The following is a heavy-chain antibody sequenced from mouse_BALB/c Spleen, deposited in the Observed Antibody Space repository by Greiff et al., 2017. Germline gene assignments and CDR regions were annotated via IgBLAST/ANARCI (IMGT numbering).Heavy chain of an antibody. Sequence: EVQLVESGGGLVQPGGSLKLSCAASGFTFSSYGMSWVRQTPDKRLELVATINSNGGSTYYPDSVKGRFTISRDNAKNTLYLQMSSLKSEDTAMYYCARDGLLRYFDVWGAGTTVTVSS. V-gene: IGHV5-6-3*01. J-gene: IGHJ1*01. CDR2: INSNGGST. CDR3: ARDGLLRYFDV. D-gene: IGHD2-3*01. CDR1: GFTFSSYG.